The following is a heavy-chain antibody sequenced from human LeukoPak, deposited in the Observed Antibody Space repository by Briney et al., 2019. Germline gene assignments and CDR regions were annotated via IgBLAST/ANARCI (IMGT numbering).Heavy chain of an antibody. J-gene: IGHJ5*02. Sequence: GGSLRLSCAASGFTFSSYAMHWVRQAPGKGLEYVSAISSNGGSTYYANSVKGRFTISRDNSKNTLYLQMGSLRAEDMAVYYCAGGSYCSGGSCYFRHWFDPWGQGTLVTVSS. CDR3: AGGSYCSGGSCYFRHWFDP. V-gene: IGHV3-64*01. D-gene: IGHD2-15*01. CDR1: GFTFSSYA. CDR2: ISSNGGST.